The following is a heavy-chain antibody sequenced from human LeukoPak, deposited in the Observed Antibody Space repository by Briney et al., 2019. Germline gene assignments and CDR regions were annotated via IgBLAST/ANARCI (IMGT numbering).Heavy chain of an antibody. D-gene: IGHD3-22*01. Sequence: GGSLRLSCAASGFTFSSYAMSWVRQAPGKGPEWVSAISGSGGSTYYADSVKGRFTISRDNSKNTLYLQMNSLRAEDTAVYYCAKRGDYYDSSGYPYYFDYWGQGTLVTVSS. V-gene: IGHV3-23*01. CDR1: GFTFSSYA. J-gene: IGHJ4*02. CDR3: AKRGDYYDSSGYPYYFDY. CDR2: ISGSGGST.